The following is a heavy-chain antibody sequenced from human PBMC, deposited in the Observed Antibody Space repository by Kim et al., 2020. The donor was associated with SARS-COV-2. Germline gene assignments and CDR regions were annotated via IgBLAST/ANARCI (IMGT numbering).Heavy chain of an antibody. Sequence: GGSLRLSCAASGFTFSSYSMNWVRQAPGKGLEWVSYISSSSSTIYYADSVKGRFTISRDNAKNSLYLQMNSLRDEDTAVYYCASFPLWFGEHFDYWGQGTLVTVSS. V-gene: IGHV3-48*02. CDR3: ASFPLWFGEHFDY. CDR2: ISSSSSTI. CDR1: GFTFSSYS. D-gene: IGHD3-10*01. J-gene: IGHJ4*02.